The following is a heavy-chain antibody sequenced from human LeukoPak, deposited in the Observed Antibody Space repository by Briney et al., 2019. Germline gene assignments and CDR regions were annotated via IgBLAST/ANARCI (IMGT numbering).Heavy chain of an antibody. Sequence: SETRSLTCIVSGGSISPYYWSWIRQPPGSGLEWITYIYYSGSTSYNPSLKSRVAISVDTSNNEVSLKLSSVTAADTAVYYCARHGYCSGGSCYWDYWGQGTLVTVSS. CDR3: ARHGYCSGGSCYWDY. V-gene: IGHV4-59*08. J-gene: IGHJ4*02. CDR1: GGSISPYY. CDR2: IYYSGST. D-gene: IGHD2-15*01.